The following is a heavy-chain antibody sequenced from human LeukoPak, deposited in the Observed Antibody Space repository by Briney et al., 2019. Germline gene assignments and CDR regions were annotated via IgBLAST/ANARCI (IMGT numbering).Heavy chain of an antibody. CDR3: AKGGKWDVTPFDY. CDR1: GFTFTSYS. V-gene: IGHV3-23*01. Sequence: GGSLRLSCAASGFTFTSYSMNWVRQAPGKGLEWVSTISGGGGSTYYADSVKGRFTISRDKSKNPLYLQVNSLRAEDTAVYYCAKGGKWDVTPFDYWGQGTLVTVSS. CDR2: ISGGGGST. J-gene: IGHJ4*02. D-gene: IGHD1-26*01.